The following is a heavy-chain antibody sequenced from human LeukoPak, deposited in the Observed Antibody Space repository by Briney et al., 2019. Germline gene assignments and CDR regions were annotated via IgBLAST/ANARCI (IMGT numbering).Heavy chain of an antibody. V-gene: IGHV3-21*01. CDR3: ARPSPEYQLLSWSTFDT. D-gene: IGHD2-2*01. J-gene: IGHJ3*02. CDR1: GFTFSPYS. Sequence: GGSLRLSCEASGFTFSPYSMNWVRQAPGKGLEWVSSITSSSTYMYYADSVKGRFTISRDNAKNSVFLEMSSLRAEDTAIYYCARPSPEYQLLSWSTFDTWGQGTMVTVSS. CDR2: ITSSSTYM.